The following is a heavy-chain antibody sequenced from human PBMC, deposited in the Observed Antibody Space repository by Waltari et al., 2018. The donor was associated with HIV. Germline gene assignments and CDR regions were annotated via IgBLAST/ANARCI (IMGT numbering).Heavy chain of an antibody. CDR1: GGTVSSGRYY. Sequence: QIQLQESSPGLVRPSETLSLTCTVSGGTVSSGRYYWTWIRQAPGKGLEYIGYIYYSGGIDYNLSLKSRATISLDTYRNQFSLNLISVTAADTATYHCARLYRNQLAIDKWGRGTLVTVSS. D-gene: IGHD1-1*01. V-gene: IGHV4-61*01. J-gene: IGHJ4*02. CDR3: ARLYRNQLAIDK. CDR2: IYYSGGI.